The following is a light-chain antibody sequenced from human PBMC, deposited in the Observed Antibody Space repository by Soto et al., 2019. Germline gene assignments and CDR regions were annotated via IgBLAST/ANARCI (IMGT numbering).Light chain of an antibody. CDR3: SSYTVYSTLV. J-gene: IGLJ1*01. Sequence: QSVLTQPSSVSGSPGQSITISCTGTSSDVGGYNLVSWFQQHPVKVPQLIIFEVSSRPSGISSRFSGSKSGNTASLTISGLQAEDEADYYCSSYTVYSTLVFGTGTKVTVL. V-gene: IGLV2-14*01. CDR1: SSDVGGYNL. CDR2: EVS.